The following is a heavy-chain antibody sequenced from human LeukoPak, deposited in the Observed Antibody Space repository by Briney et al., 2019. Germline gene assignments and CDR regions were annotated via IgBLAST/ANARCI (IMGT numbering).Heavy chain of an antibody. V-gene: IGHV3-48*01. CDR1: GFTFSNYD. D-gene: IGHD1-1*01. J-gene: IGHJ4*02. Sequence: GGSLRLSCAASGFTFSNYDLNWVRQAPGKGLEWVSYISGSGTTIFYADSVKGRFTISRDNVKNSLYLQMNSLRAEDTAVYYCARESSGWNENYWSQGTLVTVSS. CDR3: ARESSGWNENY. CDR2: ISGSGTTI.